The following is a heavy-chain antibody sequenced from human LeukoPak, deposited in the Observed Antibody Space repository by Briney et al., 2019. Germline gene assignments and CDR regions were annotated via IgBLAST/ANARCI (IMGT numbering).Heavy chain of an antibody. V-gene: IGHV3-49*03. J-gene: IGHJ4*02. D-gene: IGHD6-19*01. CDR2: IRSKASGGTT. Sequence: GRSLRLSCTASGFSLTNYAVSWFRQARGKGLEWAGYIRSKASGGTTEYAASVKGRFSISRDDSKSIAYLQMNSLKTEDTAVCYCSSDYSSGWYYFDYWGQGTLVTVSS. CDR1: GFSLTNYA. CDR3: SSDYSSGWYYFDY.